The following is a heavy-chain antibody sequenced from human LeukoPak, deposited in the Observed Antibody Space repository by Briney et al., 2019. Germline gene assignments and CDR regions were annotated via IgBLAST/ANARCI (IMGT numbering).Heavy chain of an antibody. D-gene: IGHD6-6*01. J-gene: IGHJ4*02. CDR3: ARASIAASGYYFDY. CDR1: GFTVSTKY. CDR2: IYSGGST. Sequence: PGGSLRLSCAASGFTVSTKYMTWVRQAPGKGLEWVSVIYSGGSTFYADSVKGRFTISRDNSKNTLYLQMNSLRAEDTAVYYCARASIAASGYYFDYWGQGTLVTVSS. V-gene: IGHV3-66*02.